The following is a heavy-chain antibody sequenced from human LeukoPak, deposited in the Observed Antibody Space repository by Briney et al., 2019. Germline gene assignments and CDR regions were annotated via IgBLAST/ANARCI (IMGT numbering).Heavy chain of an antibody. D-gene: IGHD2-15*01. CDR3: AKGLGYCSGGSCSRPLDY. J-gene: IGHJ4*02. CDR1: GFTFDDYA. CDR2: ISWNSGSI. V-gene: IGHV3-9*01. Sequence: GRSLRLSCAASGFTFDDYAMHWVRQAPGKGLEWVSGISWNSGSIGYADSVKGRFTISRDNAKNSLYLQMNSLRAEDTALYYCAKGLGYCSGGSCSRPLDYWGQETLVTVSS.